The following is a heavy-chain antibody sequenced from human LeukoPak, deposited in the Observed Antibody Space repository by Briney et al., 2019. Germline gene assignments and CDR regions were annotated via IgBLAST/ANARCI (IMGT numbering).Heavy chain of an antibody. CDR1: GFTFSSYE. D-gene: IGHD4-17*01. Sequence: GGSLRLSCAASGFTFSSYEMNWVRQAPGKGLEWVSYISSSGSTIYYADSVKGRFTISRDNAKNSLYLQMNSLRAEDTAVYYCAKGVTTVDAFDIWGQGTMVTVSS. CDR3: AKGVTTVDAFDI. J-gene: IGHJ3*02. V-gene: IGHV3-48*03. CDR2: ISSSGSTI.